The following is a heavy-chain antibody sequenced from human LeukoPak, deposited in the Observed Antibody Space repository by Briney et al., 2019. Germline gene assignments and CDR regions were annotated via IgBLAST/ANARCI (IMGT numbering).Heavy chain of an antibody. V-gene: IGHV4-59*01. CDR1: GGSISSYY. D-gene: IGHD1-26*01. Sequence: PSETLSLTCTVSGGSISSYYWSWIRQPPGKGLEWIGYIYYSGSTNYNPSLKSRVTISVDMSKNQFSLKLSSVTAADTAVYYCARALQEWELSYWGQGTLVTVSS. CDR2: IYYSGST. CDR3: ARALQEWELSY. J-gene: IGHJ4*02.